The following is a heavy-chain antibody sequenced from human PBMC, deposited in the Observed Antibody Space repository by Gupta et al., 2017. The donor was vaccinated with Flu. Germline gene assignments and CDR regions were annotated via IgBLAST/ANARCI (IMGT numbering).Heavy chain of an antibody. CDR3: AKDPAYSLKEVPHTGY. CDR1: GFTFSSYA. J-gene: IGHJ4*01. Sequence: EVQLLESGGGLVQPGGSLRLSCAASGFTFSSYAMSWVRQAPGKGLEWVSAISGSGGSTYSADSGKGRFTISRDNSKNTLDLQMNSLRPEETAVYYCAKDPAYSLKEVPHTGYGCHGTLVTVYS. V-gene: IGHV3-23*01. CDR2: ISGSGGST. D-gene: IGHD1-14*01.